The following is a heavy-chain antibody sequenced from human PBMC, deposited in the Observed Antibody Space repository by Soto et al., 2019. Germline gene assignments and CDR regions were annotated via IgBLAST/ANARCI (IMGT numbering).Heavy chain of an antibody. V-gene: IGHV1-69*01. CDR2: IIPIFGTA. CDR3: ARDRDYDPPSTMDV. J-gene: IGHJ6*02. CDR1: GGTFSSYA. D-gene: IGHD3-3*01. Sequence: QVQLVQSVAEVKKPGSSVKVSCKASGGTFSSYAISWVRQAPGQGLEWMGGIIPIFGTANYAQKFQGRVTITADESTSTAYMELSSLRSEDTAVYYCARDRDYDPPSTMDVWGQGTTVTVSS.